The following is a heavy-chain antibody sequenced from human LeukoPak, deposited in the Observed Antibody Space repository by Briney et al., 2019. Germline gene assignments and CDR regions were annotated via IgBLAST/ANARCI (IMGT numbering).Heavy chain of an antibody. CDR2: IHADGGRT. CDR3: STWAFYHGLDV. D-gene: IGHD2/OR15-2a*01. V-gene: IGHV3-43*02. Sequence: GGSLRLSCAASGFAFADYVMHWVRHIPGKGLECVAHIHADGGRTFYADSVKGRFTVSRDNGKNSLFLQMDSLTSDDTALYYCSTWAFYHGLDVWGQGATVIVSS. J-gene: IGHJ6*02. CDR1: GFAFADYV.